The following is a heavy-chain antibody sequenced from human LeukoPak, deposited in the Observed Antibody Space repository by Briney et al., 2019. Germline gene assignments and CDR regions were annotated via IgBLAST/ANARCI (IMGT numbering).Heavy chain of an antibody. V-gene: IGHV3-74*01. J-gene: IGHJ4*02. CDR3: AYYHVNEEPPTF. Sequence: GGSLRLSCAASGFSFSRYWMHWVRQAPGKGLVWVSRINSDGSSTTYADSVKGRFTVSRDNSKNMLYLQMNSLRAEDTAVYYCAYYHVNEEPPTFWGQGTLVTVSS. D-gene: IGHD3-16*01. CDR1: GFSFSRYW. CDR2: INSDGSST.